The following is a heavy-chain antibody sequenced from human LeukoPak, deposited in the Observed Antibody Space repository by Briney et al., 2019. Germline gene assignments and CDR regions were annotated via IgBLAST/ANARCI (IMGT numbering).Heavy chain of an antibody. J-gene: IGHJ3*02. Sequence: GGSLRLSCAASGFTFSSYTMNWVRQAPGKGLEWVSSISSSSSSIYSADSVKGRFTISRDNAKNSLCLQMNSLRAEDTALYYCAKDIECSSTSCYPVGAFDIWGQGTMVTVSS. CDR1: GFTFSSYT. D-gene: IGHD2-2*01. CDR2: ISSSSSSI. CDR3: AKDIECSSTSCYPVGAFDI. V-gene: IGHV3-21*04.